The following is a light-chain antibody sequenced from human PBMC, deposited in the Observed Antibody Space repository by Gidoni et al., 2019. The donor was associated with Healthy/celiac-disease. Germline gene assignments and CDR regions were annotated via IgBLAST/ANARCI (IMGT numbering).Light chain of an antibody. CDR3: KQYYSTPAIT. CDR1: QRVLYSSNNKNY. Sequence: DIVMTQSPDSLAVSLGERATINCKSSQRVLYSSNNKNYLAGYQQKPGQPPKLLIYWSSTRESGVPDRFSGSWSGTDFTLTISSLEAEDVAVYYCKQYYSTPAITCGQGTRLEIK. V-gene: IGKV4-1*01. J-gene: IGKJ5*01. CDR2: WSS.